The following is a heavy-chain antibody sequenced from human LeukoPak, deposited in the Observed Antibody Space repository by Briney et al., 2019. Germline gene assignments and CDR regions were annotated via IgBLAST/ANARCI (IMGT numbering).Heavy chain of an antibody. D-gene: IGHD3-22*01. V-gene: IGHV4-30-2*01. CDR3: ARVNQEDYYDSSGYYCPFDF. CDR2: ISHSGRT. CDR1: DGSITTDDYF. J-gene: IGHJ4*02. Sequence: SETLSLTCAVSDGSITTDDYFWSWIRQPPGKGLEWIGYISHSGRTYSNPSLESRVTMSIDKSQNQFSLKLSSVTAADTAIYYCARVNQEDYYDSSGYYCPFDFWGQGTLVTVSS.